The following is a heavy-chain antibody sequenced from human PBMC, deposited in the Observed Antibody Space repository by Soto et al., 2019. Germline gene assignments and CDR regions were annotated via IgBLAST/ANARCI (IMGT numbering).Heavy chain of an antibody. CDR2: IYYSGST. CDR1: GVSISSGDYY. V-gene: IGHV4-30-4*01. D-gene: IGHD3-3*01. Sequence: SETLSLTCTVSGVSISSGDYYWSWIRQPPGKGLEWIGYIYYSGSTYYNPSLKSRVTISVDTSKNQFSLKLSSVTAADTAVYYCARADYDFWSGYHTSNWFDPWGQGTLVTVSS. CDR3: ARADYDFWSGYHTSNWFDP. J-gene: IGHJ5*02.